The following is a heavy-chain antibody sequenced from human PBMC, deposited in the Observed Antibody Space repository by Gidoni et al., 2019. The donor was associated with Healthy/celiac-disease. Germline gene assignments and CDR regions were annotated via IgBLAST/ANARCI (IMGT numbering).Heavy chain of an antibody. CDR3: ASWGLGATVAFDI. CDR1: GFTFSSYG. D-gene: IGHD1-26*01. V-gene: IGHV3-30*03. CDR2: ISYDGSNK. J-gene: IGHJ3*02. Sequence: QVQLVESGGGVVQPGRSLRLSCAASGFTFSSYGMHWVRQAPGKGLEWVAVISYDGSNKYYADSVKGRFTISRDNSKNTLYLQMNSLRAEDTAVYYCASWGLGATVAFDIWGQGTMVTVSS.